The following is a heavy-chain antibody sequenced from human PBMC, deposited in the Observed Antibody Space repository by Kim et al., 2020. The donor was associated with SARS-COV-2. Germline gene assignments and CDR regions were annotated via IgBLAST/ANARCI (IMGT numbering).Heavy chain of an antibody. CDR2: INHSGST. CDR3: ARVAPLYSSSSGDYYMDV. CDR1: GGSFSGYY. V-gene: IGHV4-34*01. J-gene: IGHJ6*03. D-gene: IGHD6-6*01. Sequence: SETLSLTCAVYGGSFSGYYWSWIRQPPGKGLEWIGEINHSGSTNYNPSLKSRVTISVDTSKNQFSLKLSSVTAADTAVYYCARVAPLYSSSSGDYYMDV.